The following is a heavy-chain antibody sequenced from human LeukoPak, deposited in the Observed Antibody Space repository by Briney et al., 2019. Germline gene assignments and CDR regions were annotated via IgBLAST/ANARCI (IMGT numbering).Heavy chain of an antibody. CDR3: TRDAAVTGTGAFDT. J-gene: IGHJ3*02. Sequence: GGSLRLSCAASGFTFSSYAMHWVRQAPGKGLEYVSAISGNGGSTYYANSVKGRFTISRDNSKNTIYLQMASLRAEDMAVYYCTRDAAVTGTGAFDTWGQGTMVTVSS. V-gene: IGHV3-64*01. CDR2: ISGNGGST. D-gene: IGHD6-19*01. CDR1: GFTFSSYA.